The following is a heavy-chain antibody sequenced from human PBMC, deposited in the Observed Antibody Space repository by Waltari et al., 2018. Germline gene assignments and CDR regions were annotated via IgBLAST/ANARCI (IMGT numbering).Heavy chain of an antibody. CDR2: VWYDGSNK. J-gene: IGHJ4*02. V-gene: IGHV3-33*01. CDR1: GFPFSSYG. CDR3: ARGWGL. D-gene: IGHD3-16*01. Sequence: QVQLVESEGGVVQPGRSLRLSCAASGFPFSSYGMHWVRQAPGKGMGWVAVVWYDGSNKDYSGSVKGRFTISRDNSKNTLYLQMNSLRAEDTAVYYCARGWGLWGQGTLVTVSS.